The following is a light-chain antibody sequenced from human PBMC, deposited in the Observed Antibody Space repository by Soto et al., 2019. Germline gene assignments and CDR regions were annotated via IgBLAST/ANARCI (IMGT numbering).Light chain of an antibody. Sequence: QLVLTQSPSASASLGASVKLTCTLSSGHSSYAIAWHQQQPEKGPRYLMKLNSDGSHSKGDGIPDRCSGSSSGAERYLIISRLQSEDESDYYCQTWGTGIHVFGTGTKVTVL. J-gene: IGLJ1*01. CDR3: QTWGTGIHV. CDR2: LNSDGSH. V-gene: IGLV4-69*01. CDR1: SGHSSYA.